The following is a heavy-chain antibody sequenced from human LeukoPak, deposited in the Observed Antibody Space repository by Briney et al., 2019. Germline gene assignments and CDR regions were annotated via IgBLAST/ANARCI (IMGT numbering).Heavy chain of an antibody. J-gene: IGHJ4*02. D-gene: IGHD6-25*01. CDR1: GFIFSRYS. Sequence: GGSLRLSCAASGFIFSRYSMNWVRQAPGKGLEWVSFINSDVSTIYYADSVKGRFTISRDNAKNSLYLQVNTLRDEDTAVYYCARGNIGAMDHWGQGTLVTVSS. V-gene: IGHV3-48*02. CDR3: ARGNIGAMDH. CDR2: INSDVSTI.